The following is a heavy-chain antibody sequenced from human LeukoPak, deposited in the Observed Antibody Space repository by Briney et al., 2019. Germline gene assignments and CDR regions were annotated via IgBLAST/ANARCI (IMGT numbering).Heavy chain of an antibody. CDR1: GFTFTNVY. V-gene: IGHV3-15*01. J-gene: IGHJ5*01. D-gene: IGHD6-19*01. CDR3: TTWVKDSSDWFDY. CDR2: IKTKTDGGTT. Sequence: GGSLRLSCAASGFTFTNVYMSWIRQAPGKGLEWVGRIKTKTDGGTTEYAASVEGRFTISRDDSKNTLFLQMNSLKTEDTATYYCTTWVKDSSDWFDYWGQGTLVTVSS.